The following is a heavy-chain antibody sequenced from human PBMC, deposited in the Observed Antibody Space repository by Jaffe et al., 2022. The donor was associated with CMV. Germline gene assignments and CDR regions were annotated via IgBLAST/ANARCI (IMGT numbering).Heavy chain of an antibody. Sequence: QVQLQESGPGLVKPSETLSLTCTVSGGSISSYYWSWIRQPPGKGLEWIGYIYYSGSTNYNPSLKSRVTISVDTSKNQFSLKLSSVTAADTAVYYCARVLNLGSGWVSYYMDVWGKGTTVTVSS. CDR3: ARVLNLGSGWVSYYMDV. CDR2: IYYSGST. V-gene: IGHV4-59*01. D-gene: IGHD6-19*01. J-gene: IGHJ6*03. CDR1: GGSISSYY.